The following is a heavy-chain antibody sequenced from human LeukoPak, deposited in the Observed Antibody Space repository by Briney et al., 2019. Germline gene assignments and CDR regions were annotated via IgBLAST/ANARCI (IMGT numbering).Heavy chain of an antibody. V-gene: IGHV3-30*02. CDR2: IRYDGSNK. CDR1: GFTFSSYG. Sequence: GGSLRLSCAASGFTFSSYGMHWVRQAPGKGLEWVAFIRYDGSNKYYADSVKGRFTISRDNSKNTLYLQMNSLRAEDTAVYYCARDLNFRYYYDSSGSESGAFDIWGQGTMVTVSS. J-gene: IGHJ3*02. D-gene: IGHD3-22*01. CDR3: ARDLNFRYYYDSSGSESGAFDI.